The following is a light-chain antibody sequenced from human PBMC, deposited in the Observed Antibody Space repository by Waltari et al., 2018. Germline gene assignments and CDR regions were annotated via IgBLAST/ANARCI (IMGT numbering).Light chain of an antibody. CDR2: NAF. CDR1: QDISTN. CDR3: QQYDSLPPT. J-gene: IGKJ4*01. Sequence: DIQMTQSPSSLSASVGDRVTITCKASQDISTNLNWYQQKPGTAPKLLVYNAFTLEIGVPSRFSVGGSGTDFSFTISSLQPEDLATYYCQQYDSLPPTVGGGTKVEIK. V-gene: IGKV1-33*01.